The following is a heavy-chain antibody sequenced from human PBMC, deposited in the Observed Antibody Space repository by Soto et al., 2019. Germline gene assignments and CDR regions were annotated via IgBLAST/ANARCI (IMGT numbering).Heavy chain of an antibody. V-gene: IGHV3-53*01. CDR2: IYTGGNT. J-gene: IGHJ4*02. CDR3: ARTHYYDSSGPY. D-gene: IGHD3-22*01. Sequence: PGGSLRLSCAASGFTVTSYYMSWVRQAPGKGLEWVSLIYTGGNTNYADSVKGRFTISRDNSKNTLYLQMNSLRAEDTAVYYCARTHYYDSSGPYWGQGTLVTVSS. CDR1: GFTVTSYY.